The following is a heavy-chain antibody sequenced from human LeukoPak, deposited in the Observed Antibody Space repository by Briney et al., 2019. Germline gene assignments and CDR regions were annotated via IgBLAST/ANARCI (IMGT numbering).Heavy chain of an antibody. CDR3: AKERIVGATTRVRYFDL. CDR2: IRYDGSNK. Sequence: PGGSLRLSCAASGFTFSSYGMHWVRQAPGKGLEWVAFIRYDGSNKYYADSVKGRFTISRDNSKNTLYLQMNSLRAEDTAVYYCAKERIVGATTRVRYFDLWGRGTLVTVSS. V-gene: IGHV3-30*02. CDR1: GFTFSSYG. D-gene: IGHD1-26*01. J-gene: IGHJ2*01.